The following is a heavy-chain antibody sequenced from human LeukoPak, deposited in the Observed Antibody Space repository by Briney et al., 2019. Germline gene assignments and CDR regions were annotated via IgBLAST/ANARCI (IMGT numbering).Heavy chain of an antibody. V-gene: IGHV4-39*07. CDR2: IYYSGST. CDR3: ARWGSSGWYGDY. J-gene: IGHJ4*02. D-gene: IGHD6-19*01. Sequence: PSETLSLTCTVSGGSISSYYWSWIRQPPGKGLEWIGSIYYSGSTYYNPSLKSRVTISVDTSKNQFSLKLSSVTAADTAVYYCARWGSSGWYGDYWGQGTLVTVSS. CDR1: GGSISSYY.